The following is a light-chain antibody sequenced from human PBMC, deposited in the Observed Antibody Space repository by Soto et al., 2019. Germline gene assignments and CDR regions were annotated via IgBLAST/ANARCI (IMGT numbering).Light chain of an antibody. CDR3: SSYTSSSTLGVV. V-gene: IGLV2-14*01. CDR1: SSDVGGYNY. CDR2: EVS. J-gene: IGLJ2*01. Sequence: QSALTQPASVSGSPGQSITISCTGTSSDVGGYNYVSWYQQHPGNAPKLMIYEVSNRPSGVSNRFSGSKSGNTASLTISGLQAEYEADYYCSSYTSSSTLGVVFGGGTKLTVL.